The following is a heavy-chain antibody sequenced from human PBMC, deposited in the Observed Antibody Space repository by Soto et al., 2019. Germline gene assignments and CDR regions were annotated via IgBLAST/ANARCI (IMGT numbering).Heavy chain of an antibody. CDR2: INPSGGST. CDR1: GYTFTGYY. CDR3: ARDGTRGRAVAATTPDY. J-gene: IGHJ4*02. Sequence: GASVKVSCKASGYTFTGYYMHRVRQAPGQGLEWMGIINPSGGSTSYAQKFQGRVTMTRDTSTSTVYMELSSLRSEDTAVYYCARDGTRGRAVAATTPDYWGQGTLVTVSS. D-gene: IGHD6-19*01. V-gene: IGHV1-46*03.